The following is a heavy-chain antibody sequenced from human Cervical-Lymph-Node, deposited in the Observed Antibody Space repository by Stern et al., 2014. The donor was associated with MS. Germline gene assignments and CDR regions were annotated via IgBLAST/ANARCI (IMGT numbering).Heavy chain of an antibody. J-gene: IGHJ4*02. CDR2: ISSSRSYI. CDR3: ARDPITMVRGVIY. V-gene: IGHV3-21*01. CDR1: GFTFSSFS. Sequence: EVQLVESGGGLVKPGGSLRLSCAASGFTFSSFSMNWVRQAPGQGLEWGSSISSSRSYIYYADSVKGRFTISRDNAKNSLYLQMNSLRAEDTAVYYCARDPITMVRGVIYWGQGTLVTVSS. D-gene: IGHD3-10*01.